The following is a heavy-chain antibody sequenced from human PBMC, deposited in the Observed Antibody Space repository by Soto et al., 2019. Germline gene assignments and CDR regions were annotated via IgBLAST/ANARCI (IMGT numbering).Heavy chain of an antibody. CDR1: GGSISSGDYY. Sequence: SETLSLTCTVSGGSISSGDYYWSWIRQPPGKGLEWIGYIYYSGSTYYNPSLKSRVTISVDTSKNQFSLKLSSVTAADTAVYYCATTTVTTLIRFDTWGQGTLVTVS. D-gene: IGHD4-17*01. V-gene: IGHV4-30-4*01. CDR3: ATTTVTTLIRFDT. CDR2: IYYSGST. J-gene: IGHJ5*02.